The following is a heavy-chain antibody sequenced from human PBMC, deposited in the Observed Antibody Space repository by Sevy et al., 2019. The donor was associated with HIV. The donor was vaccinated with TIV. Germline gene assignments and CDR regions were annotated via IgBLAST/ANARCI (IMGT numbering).Heavy chain of an antibody. Sequence: GGSLRLSCAASGFTFSSYSMNWVRQAPGKGLEWVSSISSSSSYIYYADSVKGRFTISRDNAKNSLYLQMNSLRAEDKGVYYCAREINNAGYNWNGEGAFDIWGQGKMVTVSS. J-gene: IGHJ3*02. CDR3: AREINNAGYNWNGEGAFDI. D-gene: IGHD1-1*01. CDR1: GFTFSSYS. CDR2: ISSSSSYI. V-gene: IGHV3-21*01.